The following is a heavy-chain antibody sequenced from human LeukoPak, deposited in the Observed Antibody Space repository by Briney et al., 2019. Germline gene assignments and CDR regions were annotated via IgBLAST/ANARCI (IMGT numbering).Heavy chain of an antibody. CDR3: AREESGGYFVY. Sequence: ASVKVSCKASGYTFTSYYMHWVRQAPGQGLEWMGVSNPSGVGTNYAQKFQGRVTMTRDTSTTTVYMELSSLRSEDTAVYYCAREESGGYFVYWGQGTLVTVSS. CDR2: SNPSGVGT. V-gene: IGHV1-46*01. J-gene: IGHJ4*02. D-gene: IGHD2-8*02. CDR1: GYTFTSYY.